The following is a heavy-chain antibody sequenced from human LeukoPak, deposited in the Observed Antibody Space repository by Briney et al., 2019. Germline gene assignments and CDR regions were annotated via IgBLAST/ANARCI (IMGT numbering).Heavy chain of an antibody. CDR2: ISWNSGSI. J-gene: IGHJ4*02. CDR3: AKDKRGYSDSSGGNDY. V-gene: IGHV3-9*01. Sequence: GRSLRLSCAASGFTFDDYAMHWVRQAPGKGLEWVSGISWNSGSIGYADSVKGRFTISRDNAKNSLYLQMNSLRAEDTALYYCAKDKRGYSDSSGGNDYWGQGTLVTVSS. D-gene: IGHD3-22*01. CDR1: GFTFDDYA.